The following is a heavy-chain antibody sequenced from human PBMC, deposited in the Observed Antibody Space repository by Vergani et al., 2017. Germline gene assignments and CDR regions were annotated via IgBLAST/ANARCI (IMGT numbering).Heavy chain of an antibody. J-gene: IGHJ4*02. CDR2: IYYSGST. V-gene: IGHV4-30-4*01. D-gene: IGHD4-17*01. Sequence: QVQLPESGPGLVKPSQTLSLTCTVSGGSISSGDYYWSWIRQPPGKGLEWIGYIYYSGSTYYNPSLKSRVTISVDTSKNQFSLKLSSVTAADTAVYYCARNNPNPDYGDHDDYWGQGTLVTVSS. CDR3: ARNNPNPDYGDHDDY. CDR1: GGSISSGDYY.